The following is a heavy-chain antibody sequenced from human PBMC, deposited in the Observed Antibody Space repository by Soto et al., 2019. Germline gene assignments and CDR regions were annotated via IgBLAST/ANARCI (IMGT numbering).Heavy chain of an antibody. CDR1: GGSISSGDYY. Sequence: SETLSLTCTVSGGSISSGDYYWSWIRQPPGKGLEWIGYIYYSGSTYYNPSLKSRVTILVDTSKNQFSLKLSSVTAADTAVYYCARQAAAAPLDYWGQGTLVTVSS. CDR3: ARQAAAAPLDY. J-gene: IGHJ4*02. D-gene: IGHD6-13*01. CDR2: IYYSGST. V-gene: IGHV4-30-4*01.